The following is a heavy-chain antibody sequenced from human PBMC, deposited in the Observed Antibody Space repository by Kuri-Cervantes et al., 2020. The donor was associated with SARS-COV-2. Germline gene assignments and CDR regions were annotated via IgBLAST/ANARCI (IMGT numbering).Heavy chain of an antibody. V-gene: IGHV3-21*04. CDR3: AKASLVGYYYYYMDV. J-gene: IGHJ6*03. D-gene: IGHD1-26*01. CDR1: GFTFSSYS. CDR2: ISSWSTYI. Sequence: GGSLRLSCSASGFTFSSYSINWVRQAPGKGLEWVSSISSWSTYIFYADSVKGRFTLSRDNSKNTLYLQMNSLRAEDTAVYYCAKASLVGYYYYYMDVWGKGTTVTVSS.